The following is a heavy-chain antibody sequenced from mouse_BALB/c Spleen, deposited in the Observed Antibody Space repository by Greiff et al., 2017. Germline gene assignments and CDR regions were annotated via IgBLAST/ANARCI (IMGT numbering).Heavy chain of an antibody. D-gene: IGHD2-3*01. Sequence: EVQVVESGGDLVKPGGSLKLSCAASGFTFSSYGMSWVRQTPDKRLEWVATISSGGSYTYYPDSVKGRFTISRDNAKNTLYLQMSSLKSEDTAMYYCERHRDGYTHSDWYFDVWGAGTTVTVSS. CDR1: GFTFSSYG. CDR2: ISSGGSYT. CDR3: ERHRDGYTHSDWYFDV. J-gene: IGHJ1*01. V-gene: IGHV5-6*01.